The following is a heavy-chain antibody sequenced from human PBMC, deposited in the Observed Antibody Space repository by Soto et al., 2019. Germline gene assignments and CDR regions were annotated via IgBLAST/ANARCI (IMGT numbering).Heavy chain of an antibody. J-gene: IGHJ4*02. CDR2: IYYSGST. CDR3: ARDKVKGDYYDSSGYFDY. CDR1: GGSISSGGYY. V-gene: IGHV4-31*03. D-gene: IGHD3-22*01. Sequence: ASETLSLTCTVSGGSISSGGYYWSWIRQHPGKGLEWIGYIYYSGSTYYNPSLKSRVTISVDTSKNQFSLKLSSVTAADTAVYYCARDKVKGDYYDSSGYFDYWGQGTLVTVSS.